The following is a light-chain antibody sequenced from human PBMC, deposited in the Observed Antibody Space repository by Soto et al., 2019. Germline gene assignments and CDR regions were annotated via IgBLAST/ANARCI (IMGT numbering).Light chain of an antibody. CDR3: QQYERYPMT. V-gene: IGKV1-5*03. J-gene: IGKJ4*01. CDR2: KAS. Sequence: DSQMTQYPSTLSASVGDRVTITCRASQSISSWLAWYQQKPGKAPKLLISKASTLQSGVPPRFSGSGYGTEFTLTISSLQPDDFSTYYCQQYERYPMTFGGRTKLEIK. CDR1: QSISSW.